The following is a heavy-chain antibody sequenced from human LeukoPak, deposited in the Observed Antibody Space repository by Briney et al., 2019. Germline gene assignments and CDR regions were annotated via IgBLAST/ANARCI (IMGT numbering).Heavy chain of an antibody. CDR1: GYTLTELS. CDR3: AKAYSGWYVWDC. Sequence: ASVKVSCKVSGYTLTELSMHWVRQAPGKGLEWMGGFDPEDGETIYAQKFQGRVTMTEDTSTDTAYMELSSLRSEDTAVYYCAKAYSGWYVWDCWGQGTLVTVSS. J-gene: IGHJ4*02. D-gene: IGHD6-19*01. V-gene: IGHV1-24*01. CDR2: FDPEDGET.